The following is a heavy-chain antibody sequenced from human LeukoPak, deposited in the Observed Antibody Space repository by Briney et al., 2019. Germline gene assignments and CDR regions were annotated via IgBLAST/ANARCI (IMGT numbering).Heavy chain of an antibody. J-gene: IGHJ4*02. CDR1: GFTFSSYW. Sequence: PGGSLRLSCAASGFTFSSYWMHWVRQAPGKGLVWVSRINSDGSSTSYADSVKGRFTISRDNAKNTLYLQMNSLRAEDTAVYYCARADYGDRYNTPLDYWGQGTLVTVSS. CDR3: ARADYGDRYNTPLDY. CDR2: INSDGSST. D-gene: IGHD4-17*01. V-gene: IGHV3-74*01.